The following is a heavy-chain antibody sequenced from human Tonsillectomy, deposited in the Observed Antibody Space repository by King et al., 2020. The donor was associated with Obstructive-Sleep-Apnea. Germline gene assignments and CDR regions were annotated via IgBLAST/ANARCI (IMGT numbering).Heavy chain of an antibody. J-gene: IGHJ6*02. Sequence: QLQESGPGLVKPSQTLSLTCTVSGGSISSGGYYWSWIRQHPGKGLEWIGHIYYSGSTYYNPSLKSRVTISVDTSKNQFSLKLSSVTAADTAVYYCARARYCSTTSCYGLYGMDVWGQGTTVTVSS. D-gene: IGHD2-2*01. V-gene: IGHV4-31*03. CDR3: ARARYCSTTSCYGLYGMDV. CDR2: IYYSGST. CDR1: GGSISSGGYY.